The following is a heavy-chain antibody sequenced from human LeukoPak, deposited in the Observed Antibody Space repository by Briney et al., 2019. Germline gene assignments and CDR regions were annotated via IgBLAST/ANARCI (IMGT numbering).Heavy chain of an antibody. CDR3: AREEYEVPAAMTGVHYFDY. V-gene: IGHV3-74*01. CDR1: GFTFSSYW. J-gene: IGHJ4*02. CDR2: INSDGSST. Sequence: GGSLRLSCAASGFTFSSYWMHWVRQAPGKGLVWVSRINSDGSSTSYADSVKGRFTISRDNAKNSLYLQMNSLRAEDTALYYCAREEYEVPAAMTGVHYFDYWGQGTLVTVSS. D-gene: IGHD2-2*01.